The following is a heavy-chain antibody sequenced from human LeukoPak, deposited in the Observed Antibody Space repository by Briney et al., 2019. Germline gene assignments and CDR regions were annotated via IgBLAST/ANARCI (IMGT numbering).Heavy chain of an antibody. V-gene: IGHV4-59*01. Sequence: SETLSLTCTVSVGSISSYYWSWIRQPPGKGLEWIGYIYYSGSTNYNPSLKSRVTISVDTSKNQFSLKLSSVTAADTAVYYCARLRVDTAMVPEYYFDYWGQGTLVTVSS. J-gene: IGHJ4*02. CDR1: VGSISSYY. D-gene: IGHD5-18*01. CDR3: ARLRVDTAMVPEYYFDY. CDR2: IYYSGST.